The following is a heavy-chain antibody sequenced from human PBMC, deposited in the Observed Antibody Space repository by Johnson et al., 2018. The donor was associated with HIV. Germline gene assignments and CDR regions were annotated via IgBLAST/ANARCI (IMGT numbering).Heavy chain of an antibody. V-gene: IGHV3-66*01. CDR2: IYSGGST. CDR1: GFTFGEYT. J-gene: IGHJ3*02. CDR3: AIPTGAAAGAFDI. Sequence: VQLVESGGGLVQPGRSLRLSCTTSGFTFGEYTMSWVRQAPGKGLEWVSVIYSGGSTYYADSVKDRFTITSDNSKNTLYLQMNSLRAEDTAVYYCAIPTGAAAGAFDIWGQGTMVTVSS. D-gene: IGHD6-13*01.